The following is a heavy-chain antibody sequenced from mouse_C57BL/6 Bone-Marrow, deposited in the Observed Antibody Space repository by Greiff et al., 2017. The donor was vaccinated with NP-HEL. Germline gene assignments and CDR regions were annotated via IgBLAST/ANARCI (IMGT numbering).Heavy chain of an antibody. D-gene: IGHD1-1*01. Sequence: VQLVESGAELVRPGASVKLSCKASGYTFTDYYINWVKQRPGQGLEWIARIYPGSGNTYYNEKFKGKATLTAEKSSSTAYMQLSSLTSEDSAVYFCATYYGRGYWYFDVWGTGTTVTVSS. J-gene: IGHJ1*03. V-gene: IGHV1-76*01. CDR2: IYPGSGNT. CDR1: GYTFTDYY. CDR3: ATYYGRGYWYFDV.